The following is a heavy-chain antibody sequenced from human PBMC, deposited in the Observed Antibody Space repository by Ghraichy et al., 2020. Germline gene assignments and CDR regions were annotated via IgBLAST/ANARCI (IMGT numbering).Heavy chain of an antibody. CDR2: MYHTGST. CDR1: GGSVISYY. J-gene: IGHJ4*02. Sequence: SQTLSLTCTVSGGSVISYYWSWIRQPPGRGLEWIGYMYHTGSTTCNPSLKSRVDISLDTSKNQFSLKLTSVTAADTAIYYCARGLRSSSSQATTCDYWGPGTLVTVSS. V-gene: IGHV4-59*02. CDR3: ARGLRSSSSQATTCDY. D-gene: IGHD6-6*01.